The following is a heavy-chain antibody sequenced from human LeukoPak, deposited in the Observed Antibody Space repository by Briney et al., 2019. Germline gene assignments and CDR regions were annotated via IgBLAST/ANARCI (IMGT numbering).Heavy chain of an antibody. V-gene: IGHV3-73*01. CDR2: IRSKANSYAT. D-gene: IGHD2-21*01. CDR3: TRYGDYPFDY. CDR1: GFTFSDPG. Sequence: GGSLRLSCAASGFTFSDPGMHWVRQASGKGLEWVGRIRSKANSYATAYAASVKGRFTISRDDSKNTAYLQMNSLKTEDTAVYYCTRYGDYPFDYWGQGTLVTVSS. J-gene: IGHJ4*02.